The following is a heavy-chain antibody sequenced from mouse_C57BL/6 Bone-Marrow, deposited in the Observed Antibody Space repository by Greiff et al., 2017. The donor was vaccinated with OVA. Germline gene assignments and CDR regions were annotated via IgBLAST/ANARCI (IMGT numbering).Heavy chain of an antibody. D-gene: IGHD1-1*01. CDR1: GYTFTSYW. Sequence: QVQLKQPGAELVMPGASVKLSCKASGYTFTSYWMHWVKQRPGQGLEWIGEIDPSDSYTNYNQKFKGKSTLTVDKSSSTAYMQLSSLTTEDSAVYYCERTRDYCGSSYYFDYWGQGTTLTVSS. CDR3: ERTRDYCGSSYYFDY. CDR2: IDPSDSYT. V-gene: IGHV1-69*01. J-gene: IGHJ2*01.